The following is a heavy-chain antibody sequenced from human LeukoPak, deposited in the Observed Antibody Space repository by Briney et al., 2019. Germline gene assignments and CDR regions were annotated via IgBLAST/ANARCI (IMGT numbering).Heavy chain of an antibody. CDR1: GFTFSSYA. CDR2: LTNSGDYT. J-gene: IGHJ5*02. Sequence: GGSLRLSCSASGFTFSSYAMHWVRQAPGKGLQYVSALTNSGDYTHYADSVKGRFTISRDNSKNTLYLQMSSLTEEDTAVYYCAKRGRTGDYAYDLWGQGTLVTVSS. V-gene: IGHV3-64D*08. D-gene: IGHD4-17*01. CDR3: AKRGRTGDYAYDL.